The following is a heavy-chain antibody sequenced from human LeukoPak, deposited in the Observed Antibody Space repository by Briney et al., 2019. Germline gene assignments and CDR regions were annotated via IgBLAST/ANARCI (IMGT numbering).Heavy chain of an antibody. CDR2: IKSNPDGGTA. V-gene: IGHV3-15*05. D-gene: IGHD3-3*01. J-gene: IGHJ4*02. Sequence: GGSLRLSCAASGFIFHNAWMTWVRQAPGKGLEWIGRIKSNPDGGTADYAAPVKGRFIISRDDSKNTLYLQLNSLKTEDAAVYYCTTLSYDVHYWGQGTLVTVSS. CDR3: TTLSYDVHY. CDR1: GFIFHNAW.